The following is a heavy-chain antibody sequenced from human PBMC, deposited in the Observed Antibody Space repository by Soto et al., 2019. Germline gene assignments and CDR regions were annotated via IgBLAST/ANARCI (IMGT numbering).Heavy chain of an antibody. D-gene: IGHD2-15*01. CDR1: GGSFSGYY. V-gene: IGHV4-34*01. CDR2: INHSGST. Sequence: PSETLSLTCAVYGGSFSGYYWSWIRQPPGKGLEWIGEINHSGSTNYNPSLKSRVTISVDTSKNQFSLKLSSVTAADTAVYFCARGWYYFDFWGRGTLVTVSS. CDR3: ARGWYYFDF. J-gene: IGHJ4*02.